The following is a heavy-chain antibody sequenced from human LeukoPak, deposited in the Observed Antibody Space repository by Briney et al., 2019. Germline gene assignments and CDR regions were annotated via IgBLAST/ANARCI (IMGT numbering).Heavy chain of an antibody. J-gene: IGHJ4*02. CDR1: GFTFSSYA. V-gene: IGHV3-23*01. Sequence: GGSLRLSCAASGFTFSSYAMNWVRQAPGKGLEWVSTISGSGGSTYYADSVKGRFTISRDNSKHTLYLQMSSLRADDTAVYYCAKALGGSGSNFDYWGQGTLVTVSP. D-gene: IGHD3-10*01. CDR3: AKALGGSGSNFDY. CDR2: ISGSGGST.